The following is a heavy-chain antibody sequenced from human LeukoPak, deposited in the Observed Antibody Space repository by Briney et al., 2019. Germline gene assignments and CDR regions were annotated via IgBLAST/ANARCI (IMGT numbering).Heavy chain of an antibody. J-gene: IGHJ4*02. CDR1: GGSISTFY. CDR2: MSTSGNT. D-gene: IGHD3-22*01. CDR3: ASDSFYDSGGYFYY. V-gene: IGHV4-4*07. Sequence: KPSETLSLTCAVSGGSISTFYWSWIRQPAGKGLEWIGRMSTSGNTDYNPSLKSRVTMSLDTSKKQYSLKLRSVTAADTAMYYCASDSFYDSGGYFYYWGQGTLVTVSS.